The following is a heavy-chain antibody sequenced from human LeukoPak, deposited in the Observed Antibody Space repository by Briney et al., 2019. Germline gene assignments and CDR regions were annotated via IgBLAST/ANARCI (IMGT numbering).Heavy chain of an antibody. CDR3: AREPRYYDSSGYPDY. CDR1: GYTFTSYG. Sequence: ASVKVSCKASGYTFTSYGISWVRQAPGQGLEWMGWISAYNGNTNYAQKLQGRVTMTTDTSTSTAYMELRSLRSDDTAVYYCAREPRYYDSSGYPDYWVQGTLVTVSS. CDR2: ISAYNGNT. V-gene: IGHV1-18*01. D-gene: IGHD3-22*01. J-gene: IGHJ4*02.